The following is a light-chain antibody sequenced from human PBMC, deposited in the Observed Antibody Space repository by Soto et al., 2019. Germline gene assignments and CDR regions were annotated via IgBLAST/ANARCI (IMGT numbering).Light chain of an antibody. CDR1: QSVSGD. CDR2: GAS. CDR3: QKYKVCPQT. V-gene: IGKV3-15*01. Sequence: EIVMTQSPATLSVSPGESATLSCRASQSVSGDLAWYQQATGQAPRLLIYGASTRATGIPAKFSGSGSGTEFTHTISSLQSEDFAIYYCQKYKVCPQTFGQGTKGDMK. J-gene: IGKJ1*01.